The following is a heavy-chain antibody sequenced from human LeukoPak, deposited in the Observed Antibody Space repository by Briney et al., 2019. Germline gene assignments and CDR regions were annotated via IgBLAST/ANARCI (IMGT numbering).Heavy chain of an antibody. D-gene: IGHD6-13*01. CDR3: AAGTAADY. CDR1: GVPFSDFY. CDR2: ISSSSSYT. Sequence: PGGSLRLSCVVSGVPFSDFYMNWIRQAPGKGLEWISYISSSSSYTDYAESVKGRFTISRDNAKSALYLEMNDLRVEDTAVYYCAAGTAADYWGQGTLVTVSS. V-gene: IGHV3-11*03. J-gene: IGHJ4*02.